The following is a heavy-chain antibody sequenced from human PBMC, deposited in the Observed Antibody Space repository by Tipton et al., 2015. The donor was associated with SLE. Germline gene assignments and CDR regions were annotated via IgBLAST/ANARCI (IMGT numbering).Heavy chain of an antibody. Sequence: TLSLTCTVSGGSISSYYWSWIRQPPGKGLEWIGYIYHSGSTYYNPFLKSRVTISVDRSKNQFSLKLTSVTAADTAVYYCARGKYFDYWGQGTLVTVSS. CDR3: ARGKYFDY. J-gene: IGHJ4*02. CDR2: IYHSGST. V-gene: IGHV4-59*12. CDR1: GGSISSYY.